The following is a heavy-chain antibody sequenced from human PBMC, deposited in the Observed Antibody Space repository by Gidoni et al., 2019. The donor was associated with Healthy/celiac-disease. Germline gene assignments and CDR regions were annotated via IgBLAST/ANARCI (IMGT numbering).Heavy chain of an antibody. CDR1: GFTFSSYA. V-gene: IGHV3-23*01. J-gene: IGHJ4*02. Sequence: EVQLLASGGGLVQPGGSLRLSCAASGFTFSSYAMSWVRQAPGKGLEWGSAISGSGGSTYYADSVKGRFTISRDNSKITLYLQMNSLRAEDTAVYYCAKDRGGSALWFGELLVLDYWGQGTLVTVSS. CDR2: ISGSGGST. CDR3: AKDRGGSALWFGELLVLDY. D-gene: IGHD3-10*01.